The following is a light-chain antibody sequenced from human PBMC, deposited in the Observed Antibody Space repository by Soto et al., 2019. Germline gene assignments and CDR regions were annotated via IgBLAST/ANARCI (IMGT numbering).Light chain of an antibody. CDR3: CSYAGSYPYV. Sequence: QSARTQPRSVSGSPGQSVTISCTGTISDVGGYNYVSWYQQHPGKAPKLMIYDVSKRPSGVPDRFSGSKSGNTASLTISGLQAEDEADYYCCSYAGSYPYVFGTGTKVTVL. J-gene: IGLJ1*01. V-gene: IGLV2-11*01. CDR1: ISDVGGYNY. CDR2: DVS.